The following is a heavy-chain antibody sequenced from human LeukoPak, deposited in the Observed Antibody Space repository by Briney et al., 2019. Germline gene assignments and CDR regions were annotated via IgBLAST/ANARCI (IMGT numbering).Heavy chain of an antibody. CDR2: IYYSGST. CDR3: ARMYSSSSRRGFDP. CDR1: GGSISSYY. J-gene: IGHJ5*02. Sequence: PSETLSLTCTVSGGSISSYYWSWIRRPPGKGLDWIGYIYYSGSTNYNPSLKSRVTISVDTSKNQFSLKLSSVTTADAAVYYCARMYSSSSRRGFDPWGQGTLVTVSS. D-gene: IGHD6-6*01. V-gene: IGHV4-59*08.